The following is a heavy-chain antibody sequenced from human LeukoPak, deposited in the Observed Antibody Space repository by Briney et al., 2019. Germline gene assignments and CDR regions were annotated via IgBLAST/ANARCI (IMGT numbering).Heavy chain of an antibody. Sequence: GGSLRLSCAASGFTFSDYYMSWIRQVPGKGLEWVSYIGRSGTTIHYADSVKGRFTISWDNAKKSLYLQMNSLRAEDTAVYYCARDGPEFDYWGQGTLVTVSS. V-gene: IGHV3-11*04. CDR1: GFTFSDYY. CDR3: ARDGPEFDY. CDR2: IGRSGTTI. J-gene: IGHJ4*02. D-gene: IGHD1-14*01.